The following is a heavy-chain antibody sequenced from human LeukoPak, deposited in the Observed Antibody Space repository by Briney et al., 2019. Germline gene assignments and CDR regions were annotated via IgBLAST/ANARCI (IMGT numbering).Heavy chain of an antibody. V-gene: IGHV4-34*01. J-gene: IGHJ4*02. CDR2: INHSGST. D-gene: IGHD3-16*02. CDR1: GGSFSGYY. CDR3: ARGVKNSGYDYVWGSYRYKGMGYYFDY. Sequence: SETLSLTCAVYGGSFSGYYWSWIRQPPGKGLEWIGEINHSGSTNYNPSLKSRVTISVDTSKNQFSLKLSSVTAADTAVYYCARGVKNSGYDYVWGSYRYKGMGYYFDYWGQGTLVTVSS.